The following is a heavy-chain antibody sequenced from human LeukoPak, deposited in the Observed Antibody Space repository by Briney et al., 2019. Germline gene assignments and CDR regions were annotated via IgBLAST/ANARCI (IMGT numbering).Heavy chain of an antibody. CDR1: GGSISSGGYS. V-gene: IGHV4-30-2*01. CDR2: IYHSGST. J-gene: IGHJ2*01. D-gene: IGHD1-26*01. Sequence: SETLSLTCAVSGGSISSGGYSWSWIRQPLGKGLEWIGYIYHSGSTYYNPSLKSRVTISVDRSKNQFSLKLSSVTAADTAVYYCARDGSYSYWYFDLWGRGTLVTVSS. CDR3: ARDGSYSYWYFDL.